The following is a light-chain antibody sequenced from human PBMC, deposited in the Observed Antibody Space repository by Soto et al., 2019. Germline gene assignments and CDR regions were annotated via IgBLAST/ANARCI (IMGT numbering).Light chain of an antibody. CDR3: QQGHNWPLT. CDR1: QSISSE. V-gene: IGKV3-15*01. CDR2: VAS. Sequence: EIVMTQSPATLSVSPGESATLSCRASQSISSELAWYQQKPGQPPRILIYVASTRATGVPARFTGSGSGSDFTLTVSGLQSEDFAVYYCQQGHNWPLTFGQGTRLEI. J-gene: IGKJ2*01.